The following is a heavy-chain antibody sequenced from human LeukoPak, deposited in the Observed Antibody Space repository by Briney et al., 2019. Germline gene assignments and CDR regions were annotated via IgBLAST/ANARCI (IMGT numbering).Heavy chain of an antibody. CDR3: ARGRGATIPFPPDY. CDR1: GGSFSGYY. D-gene: IGHD5-12*01. CDR2: INHSGST. Sequence: SETLSLTCAVYGGSFSGYYWSWIRQPPGKGLEWVGEINHSGSTNYNPSLKSRVTISVETSKNQFSLKLSSVTAADTAVYYCARGRGATIPFPPDYWGEGTLVTVSS. V-gene: IGHV4-34*01. J-gene: IGHJ4*02.